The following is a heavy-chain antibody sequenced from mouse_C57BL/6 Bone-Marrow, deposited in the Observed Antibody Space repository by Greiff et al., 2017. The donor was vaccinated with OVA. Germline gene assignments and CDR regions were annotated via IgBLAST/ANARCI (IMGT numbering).Heavy chain of an antibody. D-gene: IGHD2-5*01. J-gene: IGHJ2*01. CDR2: LYPGSGST. V-gene: IGHV1-55*01. CDR3: ARVAYYSNPCYLDY. Sequence: QVQLQQPGAELVKPGASVKMSCKASGYTFTSYWITWVKQRPGQGLEWIGDLYPGSGSTNYNEKFKSKATLTVDTSSSTDYMQLSSQTTEDSAVYYCARVAYYSNPCYLDYWGQGTTLTVSS. CDR1: GYTFTSYW.